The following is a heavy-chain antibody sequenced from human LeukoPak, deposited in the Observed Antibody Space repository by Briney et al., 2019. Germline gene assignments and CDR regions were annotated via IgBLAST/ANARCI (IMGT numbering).Heavy chain of an antibody. CDR2: ISNDGSRK. Sequence: GGSLRLSCAPSGFTFSRHGMHWVRQAPGKGLEWVAIISNDGSRKYYAHSVGGRFTISRDNSKNTLYLQMDSLRAEDTTVYYCARDRAWNYFDYWGQGTLVTVSS. CDR3: ARDRAWNYFDY. CDR1: GFTFSRHG. J-gene: IGHJ4*02. V-gene: IGHV3-30*03. D-gene: IGHD3-3*01.